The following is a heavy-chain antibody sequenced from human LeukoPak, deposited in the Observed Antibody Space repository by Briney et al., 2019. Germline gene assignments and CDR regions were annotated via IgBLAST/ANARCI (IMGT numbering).Heavy chain of an antibody. V-gene: IGHV1-2*02. CDR2: INPNSGGT. Sequence: ASVKVSCKASGYTFTGYYMHWVRQAPGQGLEWMGWINPNSGGTNYAQKFQDRVTMTRDTSISTAYMELSRLRSDDTAVYYCAREEYCSGGSCPLDYWGQRTLVTVSS. D-gene: IGHD2-15*01. CDR3: AREEYCSGGSCPLDY. J-gene: IGHJ4*02. CDR1: GYTFTGYY.